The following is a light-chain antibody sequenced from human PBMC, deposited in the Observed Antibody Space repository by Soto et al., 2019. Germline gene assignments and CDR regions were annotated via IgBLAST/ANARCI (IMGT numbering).Light chain of an antibody. J-gene: IGLJ1*01. V-gene: IGLV2-14*01. CDR2: AVS. Sequence: QSALTQPASVSGSPGQSITISCTGTSRDFSDHNHVSWYQQHPGKAPKLMISAVSNRPSGVSDRFSGSKSGNTASLTISGLQAEDEADYYCSYMRNSLYVFGTGTKVTVL. CDR1: SRDFSDHNH. CDR3: CSYMRNSLYV.